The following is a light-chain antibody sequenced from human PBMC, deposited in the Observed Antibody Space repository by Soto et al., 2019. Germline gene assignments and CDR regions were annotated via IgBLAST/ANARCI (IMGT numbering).Light chain of an antibody. CDR1: QSLTNN. CDR3: QQYNDWPLT. CDR2: GAF. J-gene: IGKJ1*01. Sequence: EIVLTQSPGTLSLSPGERATLSCRASQSLTNNYFAWYQQKPGQAPSLLIYGAFTRATGIPARFSGTGSGTEFTLTISSLQSEDFALYYCQQYNDWPLTFGQGTKVDIK. V-gene: IGKV3-15*01.